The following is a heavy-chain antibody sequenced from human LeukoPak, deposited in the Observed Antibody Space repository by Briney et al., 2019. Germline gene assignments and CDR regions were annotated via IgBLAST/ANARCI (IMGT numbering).Heavy chain of an antibody. D-gene: IGHD1-7*01. CDR1: GYTFTSYD. Sequence: ASVKVSCKASGYTFTSYDINWVRQATGQGLEWMGWMNPNSGNTGYAQKFQGRVTMTRNTSISTAYMELSSLRSKDTAVYYCARRRPGVTGTTRVDWFDPWGQGTLVTVSS. J-gene: IGHJ5*02. V-gene: IGHV1-8*01. CDR3: ARRRPGVTGTTRVDWFDP. CDR2: MNPNSGNT.